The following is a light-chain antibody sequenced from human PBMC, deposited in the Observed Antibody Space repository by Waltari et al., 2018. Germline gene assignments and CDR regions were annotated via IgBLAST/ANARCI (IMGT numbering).Light chain of an antibody. J-gene: IGKJ4*01. V-gene: IGKV1-27*01. CDR2: AAS. Sequence: DIQMTQSPSSLSASVGDRVTITCRASQGISTYLAWYQQKPGKAPKLLIYAASTLQSVVPSRFSGSGSGTDFTLTISSLQPEDVATYYCQKYDNPPRTFGGGTKVEIK. CDR1: QGISTY. CDR3: QKYDNPPRT.